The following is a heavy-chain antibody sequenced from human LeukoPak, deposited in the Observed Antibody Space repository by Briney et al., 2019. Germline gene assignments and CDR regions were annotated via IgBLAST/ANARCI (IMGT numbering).Heavy chain of an antibody. CDR3: ARGPLYVYEY. V-gene: IGHV4-39*07. CDR2: IYYSGST. CDR1: GGSISSSSYY. D-gene: IGHD5/OR15-5a*01. J-gene: IGHJ4*02. Sequence: SETLSLTCTVSGGSISSSSYYWGWIRQPPGKGLEWIGSIYYSGSTYYNPSLKSRVTISVDTSKNQFSLKLNSVTAADTAVYYCARGPLYVYEYWGQGTLVTVSS.